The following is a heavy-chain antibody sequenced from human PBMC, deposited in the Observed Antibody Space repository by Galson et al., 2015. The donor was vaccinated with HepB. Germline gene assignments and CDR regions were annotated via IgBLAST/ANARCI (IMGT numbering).Heavy chain of an antibody. CDR2: LNPRGDNT. D-gene: IGHD4-17*01. V-gene: IGHV1-46*01. CDR1: GYTFINYD. Sequence: SVKVSCKASGYTFINYDINWIRQTPGQGLEWMGTLNPRGDNTTIAQKFQGRVTMTTGTSTTTVYMELSSLTSDDTALYYCARDRFPDYAVKWFDPWGQGTLVTVSS. J-gene: IGHJ5*02. CDR3: ARDRFPDYAVKWFDP.